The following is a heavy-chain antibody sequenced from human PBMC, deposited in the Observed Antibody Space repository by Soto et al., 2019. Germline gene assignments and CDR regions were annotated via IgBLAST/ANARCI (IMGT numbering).Heavy chain of an antibody. Sequence: EVQLLQSGGELVQPGESLRLSCAASGFIFNKYAMTWVRQAPGKGLEWVSAISGDGDTTYYADSVKGRFTIYRDNSKNTLFLQMNSLRDEDTDLYYYASPKVTSSWSSDYWGQGTLVTVSS. D-gene: IGHD6-13*01. V-gene: IGHV3-23*01. CDR1: GFIFNKYA. CDR3: ASPKVTSSWSSDY. CDR2: ISGDGDTT. J-gene: IGHJ4*02.